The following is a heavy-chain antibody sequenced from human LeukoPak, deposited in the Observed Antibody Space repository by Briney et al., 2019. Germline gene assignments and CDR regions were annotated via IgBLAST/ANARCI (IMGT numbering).Heavy chain of an antibody. CDR1: TFSSHW. V-gene: IGHV4-39*01. CDR2: HYYSGST. J-gene: IGHJ4*02. Sequence: TFSSHWMSWVRQPPGKGLEWIGSHYYSGSTYYNPSLKSRVTISVDTSKNQFSVKLSSVTAVDTAVYYCARHGREGNRDDSRHHKKFYFEHWGQGTLVTVSS. D-gene: IGHD1-1*01. CDR3: ARHGREGNRDDSRHHKKFYFEH.